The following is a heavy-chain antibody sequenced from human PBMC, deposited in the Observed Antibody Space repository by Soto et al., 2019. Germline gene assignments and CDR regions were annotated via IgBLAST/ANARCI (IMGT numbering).Heavy chain of an antibody. CDR3: ARRQIPPPTRGAANARGAMDV. CDR1: GFTFNNYG. CDR2: IWNDGSNS. D-gene: IGHD6-13*01. V-gene: IGHV3-33*01. Sequence: QVQLVESGGGVVQPGRSLRLSCAASGFTFNNYGMHWVRQAPGKGLEWLAVIWNDGSNSSYANSVKGRFTLSRDNSKNTLYLQMPSLGSEATGVYYCARRQIPPPTRGAANARGAMDVWGQGTTVTFSS. J-gene: IGHJ6*02.